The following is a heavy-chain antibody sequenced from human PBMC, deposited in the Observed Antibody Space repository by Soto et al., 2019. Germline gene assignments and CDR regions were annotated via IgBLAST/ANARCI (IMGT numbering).Heavy chain of an antibody. CDR1: GFTFRSYV. V-gene: IGHV3-30*19. D-gene: IGHD3-16*01. J-gene: IGHJ1*01. Sequence: VQLVESGGGVVQPGTSLRVSCVGSGFTFRSYVIHWVRQAPGKGLEWVAPTSYDGSDKYYDDSVRGRFTISRDNSRNTVDLQMDSLSLEDTALYYCARWGTTGGLDVWGQGTLVSVSS. CDR3: ARWGTTGGLDV. CDR2: TSYDGSDK.